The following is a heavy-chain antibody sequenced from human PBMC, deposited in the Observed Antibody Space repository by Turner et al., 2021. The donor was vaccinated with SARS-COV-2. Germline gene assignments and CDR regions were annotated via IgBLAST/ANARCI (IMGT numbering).Heavy chain of an antibody. CDR1: GGSISSSSYY. CDR2: IYYSGST. J-gene: IGHJ4*02. CDR3: ARVVVLRRAYFDY. V-gene: IGHV4-39*01. D-gene: IGHD2-8*01. Sequence: QLQMQESGPGLVKPSETLSLTCTVSGGSISSSSYYWGWIRQPPGKGLELIGSIYYSGSTYYNPSLKSRVTISVDTSKNQFSLRLSSVTAADTAVYYCARVVVLRRAYFDYWGQGTLVTVSS.